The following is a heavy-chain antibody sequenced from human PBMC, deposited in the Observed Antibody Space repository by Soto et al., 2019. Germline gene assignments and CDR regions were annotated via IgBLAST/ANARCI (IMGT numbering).Heavy chain of an antibody. V-gene: IGHV4-34*01. CDR3: ARGRERNDILTGSHYYYGMDV. CDR2: INHSGST. D-gene: IGHD3-9*01. J-gene: IGHJ6*02. CDR1: GGSFSGYY. Sequence: SSETLSLTCAVYGGSFSGYYWSWIRQPPGKGLEWIGEINHSGSTNYNPSLKSRVTISVDTSKNQFSLKLSSVTAADTAVYYCARGRERNDILTGSHYYYGMDVWGQGTTVTGS.